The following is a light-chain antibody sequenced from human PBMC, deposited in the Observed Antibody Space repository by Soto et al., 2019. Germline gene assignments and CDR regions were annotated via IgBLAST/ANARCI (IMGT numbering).Light chain of an antibody. CDR1: QGIIDY. CDR2: AAS. V-gene: IGKV1-27*01. J-gene: IGKJ1*01. CDR3: QKYDTAPQT. Sequence: DLPMTQSPSSLSASVGDTVTITCRASQGIIDYLAWYQQRPGRVPMLLIYAASTLHTGVPSRFSGCEAGTDFTLTISSLQPEDAATYYCQKYDTAPQTFGPGTKVEIK.